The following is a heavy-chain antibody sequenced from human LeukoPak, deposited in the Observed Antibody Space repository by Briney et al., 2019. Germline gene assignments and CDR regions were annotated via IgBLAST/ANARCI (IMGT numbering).Heavy chain of an antibody. D-gene: IGHD3/OR15-3a*01. CDR1: GYTFTGYY. CDR2: INPNSGGT. V-gene: IGHV1-2*02. CDR3: ARDRLWTNAFDI. Sequence: ASVKVSCKASGYTFTGYYMHWVRQAPGQGLEWMGWINPNSGGTNYARKFQGRVTMTRDTSISTAYMELSRLRSDDTAVYYCARDRLWTNAFDIWGQGTMVTVSS. J-gene: IGHJ3*02.